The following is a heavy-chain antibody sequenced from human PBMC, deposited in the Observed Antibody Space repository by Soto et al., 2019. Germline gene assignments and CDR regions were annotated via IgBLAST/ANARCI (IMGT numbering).Heavy chain of an antibody. CDR1: GGSVSSNSAA. Sequence: GGSVSSNSAAWNWIRHSPSRGLEWLGRTYYRSKWYNDYAVSVKSRITINPGTSKNQFSLQLNSVTPEDTAVYYCARETRGEEYYGMDVWGQGTTVTVSS. D-gene: IGHD3-16*01. CDR3: ARETRGEEYYGMDV. CDR2: TYYRSKWYN. V-gene: IGHV6-1*01. J-gene: IGHJ6*02.